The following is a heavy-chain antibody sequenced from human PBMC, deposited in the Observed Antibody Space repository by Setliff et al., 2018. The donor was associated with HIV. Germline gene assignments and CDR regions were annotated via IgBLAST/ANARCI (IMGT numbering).Heavy chain of an antibody. V-gene: IGHV1-69*05. CDR2: IIPIFGTA. J-gene: IGHJ1*01. Sequence: SVKVSCKASGGTFSSYAISWVRQAPGQGLEWMGGIIPIFGTANYAQKLQGRVTMTTDTSTSTAYMELRSLRSDDTAVYYCARDGDDSSEIPEYFQHWGQGTLVTVSS. CDR1: GGTFSSYA. D-gene: IGHD3-22*01. CDR3: ARDGDDSSEIPEYFQH.